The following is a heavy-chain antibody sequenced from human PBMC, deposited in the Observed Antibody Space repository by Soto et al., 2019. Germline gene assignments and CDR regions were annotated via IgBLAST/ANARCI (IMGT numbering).Heavy chain of an antibody. J-gene: IGHJ3*01. CDR1: GATYSPFIAYA. CDR2: IIPLGSSQ. V-gene: IGHV1-69*04. D-gene: IGHD2-21*02. Sequence: QVQLVQSGAEVKKPGSLLKVSCKASGATYSPFIAYAISWLRQAPGQGLALMGSIIPLGSSQHYAEGFQGRATISADSSTFTVSMELTNLTSDDAAVYFCARSRDRCGGDCYSVYAAFDLWGQGTAVTVSS. CDR3: ARSRDRCGGDCYSVYAAFDL.